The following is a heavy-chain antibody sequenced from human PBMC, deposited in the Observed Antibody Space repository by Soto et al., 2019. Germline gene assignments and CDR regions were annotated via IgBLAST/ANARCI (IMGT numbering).Heavy chain of an antibody. CDR3: TTRRDYYYYYGMDV. V-gene: IGHV3-15*01. CDR2: IRSKSDGGTT. CDR1: GLTFNYAW. J-gene: IGHJ6*02. Sequence: LRLSCAASGLTFNYAWMTWVRQAPGKGLEWVGRIRSKSDGGTTDYAAPVKGRFTISRDDSKNMLFLQMNSLKTEDTAMYYCTTRRDYYYYYGMDVWGQGTTVTVSS.